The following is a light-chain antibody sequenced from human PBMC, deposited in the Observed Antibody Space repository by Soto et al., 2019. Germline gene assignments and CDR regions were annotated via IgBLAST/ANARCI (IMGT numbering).Light chain of an antibody. V-gene: IGKV3-15*01. CDR3: QQYNNWPPIT. Sequence: EIVMTQPPATLSVSPGEGVTLSCRASQSVSSNLAWYQQRPGQAPRLLIYGASTRATGIPARFSGSGSGTEFTLTISSLQSEDFAVYYCQQYNNWPPITFGQGTKVDIK. J-gene: IGKJ1*01. CDR1: QSVSSN. CDR2: GAS.